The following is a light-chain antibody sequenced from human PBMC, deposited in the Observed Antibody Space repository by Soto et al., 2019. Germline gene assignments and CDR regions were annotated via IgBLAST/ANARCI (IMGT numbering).Light chain of an antibody. CDR1: QSVSSY. CDR3: QQRSNWPIT. J-gene: IGKJ5*01. CDR2: DAS. V-gene: IGKV3-11*01. Sequence: EIVLTQSPATLSLSPGERATLSCRASQSVSSYLAWYPQKPGQAPRLLIYDASNRATGIPARFSGSGSGTDFTLTIRSLEPEDFAVYYCQQRSNWPITFGQGTRLEIK.